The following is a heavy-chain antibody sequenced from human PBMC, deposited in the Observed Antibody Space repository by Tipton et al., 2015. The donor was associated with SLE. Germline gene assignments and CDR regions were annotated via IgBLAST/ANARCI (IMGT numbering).Heavy chain of an antibody. D-gene: IGHD5-18*01. CDR2: INHSGST. CDR3: ARGGYSYGDWDY. V-gene: IGHV4-34*01. J-gene: IGHJ4*02. CDR1: GGSFTGYY. Sequence: TLSLTCAVYGGSFTGYYWSWIRQPPGKRLEWIGEINHSGSTNYNPSLKSRVTISVDTSKNQFSLKLSSVTAADTAVYYCARGGYSYGDWDYWGQGTLVTVSS.